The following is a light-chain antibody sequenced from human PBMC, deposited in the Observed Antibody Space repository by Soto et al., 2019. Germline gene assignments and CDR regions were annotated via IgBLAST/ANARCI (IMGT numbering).Light chain of an antibody. J-gene: IGKJ4*01. CDR3: EQSYSGPLT. CDR1: HDIGNH. V-gene: IGKV1-39*01. CDR2: SAF. Sequence: DIQMTQSPSSLSISVGDRVTITCRSSHDIGNHLNWYQQKPGKAPQLLLYSAFTLQSWVPSRFRDSGSVTAFTLTITSLPPEESATYFCEQSYSGPLTFGGGTKVEV.